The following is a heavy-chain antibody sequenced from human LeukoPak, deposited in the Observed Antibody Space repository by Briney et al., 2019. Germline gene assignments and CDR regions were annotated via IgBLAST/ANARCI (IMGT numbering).Heavy chain of an antibody. CDR3: ARQTGSGLFILP. V-gene: IGHV4-39*01. J-gene: IGHJ4*02. Sequence: SETLSLTCTVSGVSISSSNSYWGWIRQPLGKGLEWIGSIYYSGNTYYNASLKSQVSISIDTSKNQFSLRLTSVTAADTAVYYCARQTGSGLFILPGGQGTLVTVSS. CDR2: IYYSGNT. CDR1: GVSISSSNSY. D-gene: IGHD3/OR15-3a*01.